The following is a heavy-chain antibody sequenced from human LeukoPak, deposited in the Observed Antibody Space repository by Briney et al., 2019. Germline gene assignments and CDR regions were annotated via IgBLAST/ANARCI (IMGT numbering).Heavy chain of an antibody. CDR1: GYTFTGYY. J-gene: IGHJ5*02. CDR2: INPNSGGI. D-gene: IGHD1-1*01. CDR3: ARVNWNPNWFDP. Sequence: GASVKVSCKASGYTFTGYYMHWVRQAPGQGLEWMGWINPNSGGINYAQKFQGRVTMTRDTSISTAYMELSRLRSDDTAVYYCARVNWNPNWFDPWGQGTLVTVSS. V-gene: IGHV1-2*02.